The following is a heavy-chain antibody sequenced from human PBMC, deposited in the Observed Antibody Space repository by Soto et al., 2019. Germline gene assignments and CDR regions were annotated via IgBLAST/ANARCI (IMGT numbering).Heavy chain of an antibody. CDR1: GGSITSYY. J-gene: IGHJ4*02. Sequence: SETLSLTSTVSGGSITSYYWSWIRQPPGKGLEWSGWLYYTGSTNYNPSLKSRVTMSVDTSKNQFSLRLSSVTAADTAMYYCARYGVTYYFDYWGQGTLVTVSS. CDR2: LYYTGST. V-gene: IGHV4-59*08. D-gene: IGHD2-8*01. CDR3: ARYGVTYYFDY.